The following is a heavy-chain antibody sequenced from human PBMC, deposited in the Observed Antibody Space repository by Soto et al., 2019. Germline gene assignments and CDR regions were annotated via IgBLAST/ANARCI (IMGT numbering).Heavy chain of an antibody. CDR1: GFTFSSYA. J-gene: IGHJ6*03. Sequence: EVQLLESGGGLVQPGGSLRLSCAASGFTFSSYAMSWVRQAPGKGLEWVSGISGSGGSTYYADSVKGRFTISRDNSKNTLYLQMNSLRAEDTAVYYCANSGITEYYMDVWGKGTTVTVSS. D-gene: IGHD3-3*01. CDR2: ISGSGGST. V-gene: IGHV3-23*01. CDR3: ANSGITEYYMDV.